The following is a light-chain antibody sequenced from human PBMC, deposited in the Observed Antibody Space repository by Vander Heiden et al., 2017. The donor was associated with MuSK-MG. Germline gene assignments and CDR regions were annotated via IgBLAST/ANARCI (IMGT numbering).Light chain of an antibody. CDR3: QQYESYPHT. V-gene: IGKV1-16*02. Sequence: IQMTHSPSSLSASVGDRVTITCRVSEGINSYLTWFQQKPGKAPKSLIFGASILQSGVPSKFNGLGSGTDFTLTISSLQPEDSATNYCQQYESYPHTFGGGTKVEIK. CDR1: EGINSY. J-gene: IGKJ4*01. CDR2: GAS.